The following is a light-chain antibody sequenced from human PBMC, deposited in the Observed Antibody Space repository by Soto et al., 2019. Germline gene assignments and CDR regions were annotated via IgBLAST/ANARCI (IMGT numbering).Light chain of an antibody. V-gene: IGKV3-11*01. Sequence: EIVLTQSPATLSLSPGERATLSCRASQSVSSYLAWYQQKPGQAPRLLIYDASNRATGIPARFSGSGSGTDFTLIISSLEPEDFAVYYCQQRSNWPSLTFGGGNKVEIK. CDR3: QQRSNWPSLT. CDR1: QSVSSY. CDR2: DAS. J-gene: IGKJ4*01.